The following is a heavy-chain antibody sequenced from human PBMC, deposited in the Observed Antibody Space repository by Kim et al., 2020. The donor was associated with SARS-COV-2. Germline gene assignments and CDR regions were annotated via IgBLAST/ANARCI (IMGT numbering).Heavy chain of an antibody. J-gene: IGHJ6*02. Sequence: GGSLRLSCAASGFTVSSNYMSWVRQAPGKGLEWVSVIYSGGSTYYADSVKGRFTISRDNSKNTLYLQMNSLRAEDTAVYYCARDWIQLWAHNYGMDVWGQGTTVTVSS. CDR1: GFTVSSNY. CDR2: IYSGGST. CDR3: ARDWIQLWAHNYGMDV. D-gene: IGHD5-18*01. V-gene: IGHV3-53*01.